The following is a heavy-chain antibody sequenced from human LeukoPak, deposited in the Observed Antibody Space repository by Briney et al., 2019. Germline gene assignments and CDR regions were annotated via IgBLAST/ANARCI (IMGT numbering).Heavy chain of an antibody. D-gene: IGHD3-16*01. Sequence: ASVKVSCKASGGTFSSYAISWVRQAPGQGLEWMRRIIPIFGTANYAQKFQGRVTITTDESTSTAYMELSSLRSEDTAVYYCAREVPLGAYYYYYMDVWGKGTTVTVSS. J-gene: IGHJ6*03. CDR1: GGTFSSYA. V-gene: IGHV1-69*05. CDR2: IIPIFGTA. CDR3: AREVPLGAYYYYYMDV.